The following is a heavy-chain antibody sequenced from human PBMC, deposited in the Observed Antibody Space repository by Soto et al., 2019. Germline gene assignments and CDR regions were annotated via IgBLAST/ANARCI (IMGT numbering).Heavy chain of an antibody. Sequence: GGSLRLSCAASGFTFSSYSMNWVRQAPGKGLEWVSYISSIGRTVYYADSVKGRFTISRDNAKNSLHLQMNSLTDADTAVYYCARISEWLWVSGMDVWGQGTTVTVSS. CDR2: ISSIGRTV. CDR1: GFTFSSYS. V-gene: IGHV3-48*02. D-gene: IGHD6-19*01. J-gene: IGHJ6*02. CDR3: ARISEWLWVSGMDV.